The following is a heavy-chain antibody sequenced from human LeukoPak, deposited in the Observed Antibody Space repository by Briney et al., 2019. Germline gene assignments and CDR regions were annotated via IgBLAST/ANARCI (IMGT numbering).Heavy chain of an antibody. D-gene: IGHD3-22*01. V-gene: IGHV1-18*01. CDR3: ARDTYYDSSGYFDAFDI. CDR1: GYTFTSYG. J-gene: IGHJ3*02. CDR2: ISAYNGNT. Sequence: ASVKVACKASGYTFTSYGISWVRQAPGQGLEWMGWISAYNGNTNYAQKLQGRVTMTTDTSTSTAYMELRSLRSDDTAVYYCARDTYYDSSGYFDAFDIWGQGTMVTVSS.